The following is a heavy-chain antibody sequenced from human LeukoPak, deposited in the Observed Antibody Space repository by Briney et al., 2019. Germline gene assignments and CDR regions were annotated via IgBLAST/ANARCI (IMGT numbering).Heavy chain of an antibody. V-gene: IGHV1-18*01. J-gene: IGHJ4*02. CDR3: ARARQRRDGYNSYFDY. Sequence: ASVKVSCKASGYTFTSYGISWVRQAPGQGLEWMGWISAYNGNTNYAQKLQGRVTMTTDTSTSTAYMELSSLRSEDTAVYYCARARQRRDGYNSYFDYWGQGTLVTVSS. CDR2: ISAYNGNT. D-gene: IGHD5-24*01. CDR1: GYTFTSYG.